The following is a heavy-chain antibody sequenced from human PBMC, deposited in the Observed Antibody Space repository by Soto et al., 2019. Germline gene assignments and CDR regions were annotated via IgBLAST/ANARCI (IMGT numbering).Heavy chain of an antibody. V-gene: IGHV3-15*01. CDR2: IKSKTDGGTT. CDR3: TTDGIFGVVTASYYFDY. D-gene: IGHD3-3*01. J-gene: IGHJ4*02. Sequence: GGSLRLSCAASGFTFSNAWMSWVRQAPGKGLEWVGRIKSKTDGGTTDYAAPVKGRFTISRDDSKNTLYLQMNSLKTEDTAVYYCTTDGIFGVVTASYYFDYWGQGTLVTVSS. CDR1: GFTFSNAW.